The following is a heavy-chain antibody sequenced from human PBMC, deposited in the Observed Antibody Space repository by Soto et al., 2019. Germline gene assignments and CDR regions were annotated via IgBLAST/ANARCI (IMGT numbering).Heavy chain of an antibody. D-gene: IGHD3-22*01. CDR1: GYTFSGYY. CDR2: INPNTGVK. CDR3: ARAFPNYDSSAHY. J-gene: IGHJ4*02. V-gene: IGHV1-2*02. Sequence: QVQLVQSGAEVKKPGASVKVSCKTSGYTFSGYYIHWVRQAPGQGLEWVGWINPNTGVKKNAQKFQCRVTMTRDTSINTAYMELSSLRSDDTAVYYCARAFPNYDSSAHYWGQGTLVTVSS.